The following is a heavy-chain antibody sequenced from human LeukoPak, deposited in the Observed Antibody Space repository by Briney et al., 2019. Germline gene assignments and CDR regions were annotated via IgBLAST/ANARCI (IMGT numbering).Heavy chain of an antibody. CDR3: ARGSGDWTYYFDY. CDR1: GYSISSGYL. V-gene: IGHV4-38-2*02. J-gene: IGHJ4*02. D-gene: IGHD2-21*02. CDR2: TYHGGTT. Sequence: SETLSLTCTVSGYSISSGYLWGWTRQPPGKGLEWIGSTYHGGTTYSNPSLKSRVIISEATSKNQFSLKLSSVTAADTAVYYCARGSGDWTYYFDYWGQGTLVTVSS.